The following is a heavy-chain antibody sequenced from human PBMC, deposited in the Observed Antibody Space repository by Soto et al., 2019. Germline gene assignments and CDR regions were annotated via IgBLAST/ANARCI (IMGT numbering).Heavy chain of an antibody. CDR2: TSDDGDIQ. J-gene: IGHJ4*02. CDR3: ARAVDAAMDPLDY. Sequence: GSLRLSCAASGFDFRKYAMHWVRQSPGKGPEWVAITSDDGDIQYYADSVKGRFTISRDNSKNTLYLQMTTLRSEDAAVYFCARAVDAAMDPLDYWGQGTLVTVSS. D-gene: IGHD5-18*01. V-gene: IGHV3-30-3*01. CDR1: GFDFRKYA.